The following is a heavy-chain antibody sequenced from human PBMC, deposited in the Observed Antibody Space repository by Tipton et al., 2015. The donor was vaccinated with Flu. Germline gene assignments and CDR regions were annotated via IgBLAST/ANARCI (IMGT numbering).Heavy chain of an antibody. CDR1: GYSFTNYG. V-gene: IGHV1-18*04. Sequence: QLVQSGPEVKKPGAAVKVSCKTSGYSFTNYGISWGRQAPGQGLEWLGWISPYDGNTNYAQNLLGRVTMATDTSTSTAYMELKSLISDDTAVYFCARGWLEDAFDIWGQGTMVTVSS. D-gene: IGHD3-22*01. CDR3: ARGWLEDAFDI. CDR2: ISPYDGNT. J-gene: IGHJ3*02.